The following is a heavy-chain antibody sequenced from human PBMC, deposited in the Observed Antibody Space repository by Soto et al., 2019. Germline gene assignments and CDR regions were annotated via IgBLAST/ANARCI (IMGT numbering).Heavy chain of an antibody. CDR1: GYTFTSYY. V-gene: IGHV1-46*01. CDR2: INPSGGST. CDR3: ARGITMIVVGREAEYFQH. Sequence: EASVKVSCKASGYTFTSYYMHWVRQAPGQGLEWMGIINPSGGSTSYAQKFQGRVTMTRDTSTSTVYMKLSSLRSEDTAVYYCARGITMIVVGREAEYFQHWGQGTLVTVSS. J-gene: IGHJ1*01. D-gene: IGHD3-22*01.